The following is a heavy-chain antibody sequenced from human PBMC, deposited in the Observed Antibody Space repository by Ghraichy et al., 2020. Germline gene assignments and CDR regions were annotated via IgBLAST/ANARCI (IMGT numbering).Heavy chain of an antibody. CDR1: GFTFSSYA. CDR3: AKDRGADYGDYGNFDY. J-gene: IGHJ4*02. Sequence: GGSLRLSCAASGFTFSSYAMSWVRQAPGKGLEWVSAISGSGGSTYYADSVKGRFTISRDNSKNTLYLQMNSLRAEDTAVYYCAKDRGADYGDYGNFDYWGQGTLVTVSS. V-gene: IGHV3-23*01. D-gene: IGHD4-17*01. CDR2: ISGSGGST.